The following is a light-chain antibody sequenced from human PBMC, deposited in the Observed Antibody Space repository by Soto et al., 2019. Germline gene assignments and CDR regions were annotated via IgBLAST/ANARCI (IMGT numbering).Light chain of an antibody. CDR1: QSVSSSY. J-gene: IGKJ1*01. CDR2: DAS. V-gene: IGKV3-20*01. Sequence: EIVLTQSPGTLSLSPGERATLSCRASQSVSSSYLAWYQQQPGQAPRLLIYDASTRATGIPDRFSGSGSGTDFPLNISRLEPEDFAVYYCQQYGSSPQTFGQGPRVEIK. CDR3: QQYGSSPQT.